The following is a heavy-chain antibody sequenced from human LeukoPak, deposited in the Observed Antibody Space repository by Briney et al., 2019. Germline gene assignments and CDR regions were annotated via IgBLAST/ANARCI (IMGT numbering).Heavy chain of an antibody. D-gene: IGHD6-6*01. J-gene: IGHJ4*02. V-gene: IGHV4-4*07. CDR3: ARRDGDY. CDR1: GASITSFH. Sequence: SETLSLTCTVSGASITSFHWTWIRQPAGKGLEWIGLIYSSGSTIYNPSLQSRVAMSVDMTKNQLSLKLSSVTAADTAMYYCARRDGDYWGQGTLVTVSS. CDR2: IYSSGST.